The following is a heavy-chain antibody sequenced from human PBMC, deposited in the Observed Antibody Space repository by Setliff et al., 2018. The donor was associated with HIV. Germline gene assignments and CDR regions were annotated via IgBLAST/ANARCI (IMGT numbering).Heavy chain of an antibody. CDR2: IIPILGKV. CDR3: ARGGAVELWFRYFDF. J-gene: IGHJ4*02. Sequence: ASVKVSCKASGGTFSIYAISWVRQAPGQGLEWLGGIIPILGKVHYAQKFQGRVTITADESTSTAYMGLSSLKSEDTAVYYCARGGAVELWFRYFDFWGQGTLVTVSS. CDR1: GGTFSIYA. D-gene: IGHD3-16*02. V-gene: IGHV1-69*10.